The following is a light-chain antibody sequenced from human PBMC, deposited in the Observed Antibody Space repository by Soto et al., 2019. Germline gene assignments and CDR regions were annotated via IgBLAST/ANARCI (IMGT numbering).Light chain of an antibody. V-gene: IGKV3-20*01. CDR3: QQFHSSQWT. CDR1: QSVSSSY. CDR2: GAS. Sequence: EIVLTQSPATLSLSPGERATLSCRASQSVSSSYLAWYQQKPGQAPRLLVYGASSRATGIPDRFSGSGSGTDFTLTISRLEPEDFAVYYCQQFHSSQWTFGQWTKVEI. J-gene: IGKJ1*01.